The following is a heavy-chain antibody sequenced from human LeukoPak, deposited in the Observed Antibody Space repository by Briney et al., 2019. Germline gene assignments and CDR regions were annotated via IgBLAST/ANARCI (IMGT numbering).Heavy chain of an antibody. V-gene: IGHV3-53*01. J-gene: IGHJ6*03. CDR3: ARDGYGNNYVDV. D-gene: IGHD1/OR15-1a*01. Sequence: GGSLRLSCAASGFTVSSNFMSWVRQAPGEGLEWGSVIYSGGTTYYADSVEGRFTISRDNSKNTLYLQMNSLRAEDTAMYYCARDGYGNNYVDVWGKGTTVTVSS. CDR1: GFTVSSNF. CDR2: IYSGGTT.